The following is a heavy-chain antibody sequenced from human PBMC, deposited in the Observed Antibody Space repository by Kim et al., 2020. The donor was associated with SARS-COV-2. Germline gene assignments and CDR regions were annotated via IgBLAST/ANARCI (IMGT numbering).Heavy chain of an antibody. CDR3: AKGGDVLLWFGEAYDAFVI. CDR1: GFTFSSYA. Sequence: GGSLRLSCAASGFTFSSYAMSWVRQAPGKGLEWVSAISGSGGSTYYADSVKGRITISRDNSKNTLYLQMNSLIAEDTAVYYCAKGGDVLLWFGEAYDAFVIWGQGPMVSVSS. CDR2: ISGSGGST. J-gene: IGHJ3*02. D-gene: IGHD3-10*01. V-gene: IGHV3-23*01.